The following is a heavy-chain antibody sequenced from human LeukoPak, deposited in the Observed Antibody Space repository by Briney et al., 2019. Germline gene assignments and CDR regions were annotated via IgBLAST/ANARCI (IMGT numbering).Heavy chain of an antibody. Sequence: SETLSLTCAVYGGSFSGYYWSWIRQPPGKGLGWIGEINHSGSTNYNPSLKSRVTISVDTSKNQFSLKLSSVTAADTAVYYCAGGAGDYGDYVDYWGQGTLVTVSS. D-gene: IGHD4-17*01. CDR3: AGGAGDYGDYVDY. CDR2: INHSGST. J-gene: IGHJ4*02. CDR1: GGSFSGYY. V-gene: IGHV4-34*01.